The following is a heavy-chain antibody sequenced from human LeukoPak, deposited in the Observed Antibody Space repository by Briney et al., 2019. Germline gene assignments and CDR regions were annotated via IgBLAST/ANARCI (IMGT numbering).Heavy chain of an antibody. J-gene: IGHJ1*01. CDR1: GYTFTSYY. Sequence: GASVKVSCKASGYTFTSYYMHWVRQAPGQGLEWMGIINPSGGSTSYAQKFRGRVTMTRDTSTSTVYMELSSLRSEDTAVYYCARLDSSGYSSFQHWGQGTLVTVSS. V-gene: IGHV1-46*01. CDR2: INPSGGST. CDR3: ARLDSSGYSSFQH. D-gene: IGHD3-22*01.